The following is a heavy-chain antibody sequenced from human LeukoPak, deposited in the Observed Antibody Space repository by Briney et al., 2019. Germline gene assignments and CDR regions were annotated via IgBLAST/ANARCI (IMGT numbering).Heavy chain of an antibody. Sequence: ASVKVSCKASGGTFSSYAISWVRQAPGQGLEWMGRIIPILGIANYAQKFQGRVTITADKSTSTAYMELSSLRSEDTAVYCCARVAHYYGSGIDWFDPWGQGTLVTVSS. CDR3: ARVAHYYGSGIDWFDP. CDR2: IIPILGIA. J-gene: IGHJ5*02. V-gene: IGHV1-69*04. D-gene: IGHD3-10*01. CDR1: GGTFSSYA.